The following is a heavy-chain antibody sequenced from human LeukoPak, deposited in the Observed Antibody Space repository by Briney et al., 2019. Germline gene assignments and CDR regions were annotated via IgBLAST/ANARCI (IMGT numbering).Heavy chain of an antibody. J-gene: IGHJ5*02. D-gene: IGHD2/OR15-2a*01. V-gene: IGHV3-15*01. CDR1: GFTFNNAW. CDR3: TTDSFTVIVPTAKGP. Sequence: GGSLRLSCAASGFTFNNAWMTWVRQAPGKGLEWVGHIKSKSDGGTTDYATPVKGRFTISRDDSKNTLYLQMNSLKTEDTAVYYCTTDSFTVIVPTAKGPWGQGTLVTVAS. CDR2: IKSKSDGGTT.